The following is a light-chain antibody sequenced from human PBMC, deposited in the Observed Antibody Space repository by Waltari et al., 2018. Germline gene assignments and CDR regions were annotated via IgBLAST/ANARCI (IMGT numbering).Light chain of an antibody. J-gene: IGKJ4*01. Sequence: DIVMTQSPDSLAVSLGERATINCKSSQSVLYSSNNKNYLAWYQQKQGQAPKLLIYWASTRESGVPDRFSGSGSGTDFTLTISSLQAEDVAVYYYQQYYSTRPLTFGGGTKVEIK. CDR1: QSVLYSSNNKNY. CDR3: QQYYSTRPLT. CDR2: WAS. V-gene: IGKV4-1*01.